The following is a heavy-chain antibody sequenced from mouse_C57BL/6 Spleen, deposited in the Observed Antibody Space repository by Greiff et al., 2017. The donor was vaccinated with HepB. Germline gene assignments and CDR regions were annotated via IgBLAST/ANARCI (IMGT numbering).Heavy chain of an antibody. CDR1: GYSITSGYY. V-gene: IGHV3-6*01. Sequence: EVQRVESGPGLVKPSQSLSLTCSVTGYSITSGYYWNWIRQFPGNKLEWMGYISYDGSNNYNPSLKNRISITRDTSKNQFFLKLNSVTTEDTATYYCARANYDYDGFAYWGQGTLVTVSA. J-gene: IGHJ3*01. D-gene: IGHD2-4*01. CDR2: ISYDGSN. CDR3: ARANYDYDGFAY.